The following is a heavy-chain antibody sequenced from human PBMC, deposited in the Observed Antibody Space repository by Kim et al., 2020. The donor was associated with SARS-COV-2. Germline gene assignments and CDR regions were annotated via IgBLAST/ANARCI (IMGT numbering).Heavy chain of an antibody. D-gene: IGHD6-19*01. V-gene: IGHV3-7*01. Sequence: GGSLRLSCVAPGFTLRTYWMTWVRQAPGKGLEWVANIKQDGSEKYYVDSVKGRFTISRDNAKNSLCLQMNSLRAEDTAVYYCARDASVAGIDGLDIWGEGTKVTVSS. CDR3: ARDASVAGIDGLDI. CDR2: IKQDGSEK. CDR1: GFTLRTYW. J-gene: IGHJ3*02.